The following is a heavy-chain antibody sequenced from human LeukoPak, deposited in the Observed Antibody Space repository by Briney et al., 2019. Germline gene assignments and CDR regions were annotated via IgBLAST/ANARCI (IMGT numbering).Heavy chain of an antibody. J-gene: IGHJ5*02. Sequence: GGSLRLSCAASGFTFSSYWMSWVRQAPGKGLEWVSAISGSGGSTYYADSVKGRFTISRDNSKNTLYLQMNSLRAEDTAVYYCAKDGYSYGLALGRNWFDLWGQGTLVTVSS. V-gene: IGHV3-23*01. CDR1: GFTFSSYW. CDR2: ISGSGGST. D-gene: IGHD5-18*01. CDR3: AKDGYSYGLALGRNWFDL.